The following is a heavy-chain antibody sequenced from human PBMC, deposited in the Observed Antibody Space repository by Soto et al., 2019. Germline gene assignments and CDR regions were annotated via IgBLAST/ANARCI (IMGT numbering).Heavy chain of an antibody. CDR3: ARSARRRWLQLGAFDI. CDR2: IKQDGSEK. D-gene: IGHD5-12*01. J-gene: IGHJ3*02. Sequence: PGGSLRLSCAASGFTFSSYWMSWVRQAPGKGLEWVANIKQDGSEKYYVDSVKGRFTISRDNAKNSLYLQMNSLRAEDTAVYYCARSARRRWLQLGAFDIWGQGTMVTVSS. V-gene: IGHV3-7*03. CDR1: GFTFSSYW.